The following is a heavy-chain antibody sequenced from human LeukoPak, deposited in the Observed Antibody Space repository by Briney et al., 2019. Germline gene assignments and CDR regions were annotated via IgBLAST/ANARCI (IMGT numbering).Heavy chain of an antibody. V-gene: IGHV3-30*18. CDR3: AKIRPWIQLWLEMDY. D-gene: IGHD5-18*01. CDR2: MSYDGSNK. J-gene: IGHJ4*02. CDR1: GFTFSSYG. Sequence: PGRSLRLSCAASGFTFSSYGMHWVRQAPGKGLEWVAVMSYDGSNKYYADSVKGRFTISRDNSKNTLYLQMNSLRAEDTAVYYCAKIRPWIQLWLEMDYWGQGTLVTVSS.